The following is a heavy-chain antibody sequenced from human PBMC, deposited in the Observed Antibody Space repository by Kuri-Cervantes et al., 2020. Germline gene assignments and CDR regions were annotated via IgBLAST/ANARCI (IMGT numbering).Heavy chain of an antibody. CDR2: VYTSGST. CDR3: ARGEGGVVFDL. Sequence: ETLSLTCTVSGGAFSIYFWSWIRQPAGKGLEWIGRVYTSGSTNYNPSLKNRVIMSVDKSKKQFSLKVNSVTAADTAVYYCARGEGGVVFDLWGQGTLVTVSS. J-gene: IGHJ4*02. D-gene: IGHD3-16*01. V-gene: IGHV4-4*07. CDR1: GGAFSIYF.